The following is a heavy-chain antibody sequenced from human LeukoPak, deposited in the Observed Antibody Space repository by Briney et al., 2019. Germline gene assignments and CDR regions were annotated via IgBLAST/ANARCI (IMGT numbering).Heavy chain of an antibody. D-gene: IGHD6-13*01. J-gene: IGHJ4*02. CDR1: GYTFTGYY. V-gene: IGHV1-2*02. CDR2: INPNSGGT. CDR3: ARSIAAAGGDIDY. Sequence: ASVKVSCKASGYTFTGYYMHWVRQAPGQGLEWMGWINPNSGGTNYAQKFQGRVTMTRDTSISTAYMGLSRLRSDDTAVYYCARSIAAAGGDIDYWGQGTLVTVSS.